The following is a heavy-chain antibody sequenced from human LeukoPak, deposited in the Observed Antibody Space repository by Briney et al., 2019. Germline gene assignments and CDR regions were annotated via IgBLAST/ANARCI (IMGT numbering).Heavy chain of an antibody. D-gene: IGHD2-2*01. CDR1: GFTFSKFA. V-gene: IGHV3-30*04. J-gene: IGHJ4*02. CDR2: VSYDGSYK. Sequence: GGSLRLSCAAAGFTFSKFAMHWVRQAPGKGLEWVAVVSYDGSYKYYADSVKGRFTISRDNAKNSLYLQMDSLRAEDTAVYYCSRRGSSSRPFDYWGQGTLVTVSS. CDR3: SRRGSSSRPFDY.